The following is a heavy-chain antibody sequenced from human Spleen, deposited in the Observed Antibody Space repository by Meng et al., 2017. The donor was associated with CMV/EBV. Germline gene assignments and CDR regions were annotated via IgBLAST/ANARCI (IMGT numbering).Heavy chain of an antibody. Sequence: ASVKVSCKASGYTFSKFDINWVRQAPGQGLEWMGWMNPDTGHTGFAQRFQGRVTITRDSSVSTVYMELSTLTSEDTAVYYCARAKKGGFNEYCNTYTCYWFDPWGQGTLVTVSS. CDR2: MNPDTGHT. D-gene: IGHD2/OR15-2a*01. CDR1: GYTFSKFD. V-gene: IGHV1-8*03. CDR3: ARAKKGGFNEYCNTYTCYWFDP. J-gene: IGHJ5*02.